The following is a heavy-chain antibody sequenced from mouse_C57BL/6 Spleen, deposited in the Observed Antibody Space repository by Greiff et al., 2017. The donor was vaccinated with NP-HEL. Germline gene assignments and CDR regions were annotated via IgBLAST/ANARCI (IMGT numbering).Heavy chain of an antibody. Sequence: VQLKQSGPELVKPGASVKMSCKASGYTFTDYNMHWVKQSHGKSLEWIGYINPNNGGTSYNQKFKGKATLTVNKSSSTAYMELRSLTSEDSAVYYCAREDYYDSNFDYWGQGTTLTVSS. V-gene: IGHV1-22*01. CDR2: INPNNGGT. CDR3: AREDYYDSNFDY. D-gene: IGHD2-4*01. J-gene: IGHJ2*01. CDR1: GYTFTDYN.